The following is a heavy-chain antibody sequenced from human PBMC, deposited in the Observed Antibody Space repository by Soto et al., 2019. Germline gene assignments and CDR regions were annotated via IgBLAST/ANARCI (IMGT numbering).Heavy chain of an antibody. V-gene: IGHV3-30*03. J-gene: IGHJ6*02. Sequence: GGSLRLSCAASGFTFSNYGIHWVRQAPGKGLEWVAVVSYDGTNKLYAESVKGRFTISRDYSKNTLYLQMNSLRAEDTAVYYCARAGSWFYYGMDVWGQGTTVTVSS. CDR3: ARAGSWFYYGMDV. D-gene: IGHD6-13*01. CDR2: VSYDGTNK. CDR1: GFTFSNYG.